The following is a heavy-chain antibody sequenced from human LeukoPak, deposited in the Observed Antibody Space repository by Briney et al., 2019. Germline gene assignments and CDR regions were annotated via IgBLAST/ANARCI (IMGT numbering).Heavy chain of an antibody. CDR2: INPNSGGT. V-gene: IGHV1-2*02. CDR3: ASESIYSSSRTWGEE. Sequence: ASVKVSCKASGYTFTGYYMHWVRQAPGQGLEWMGWINPNSGGTNYAQKFQGRVTMTRDTSISTAYMELSRLRSDDTAVYYCASESIYSSSRTWGEEWGQGTLVTVSS. J-gene: IGHJ4*02. D-gene: IGHD6-13*01. CDR1: GYTFTGYY.